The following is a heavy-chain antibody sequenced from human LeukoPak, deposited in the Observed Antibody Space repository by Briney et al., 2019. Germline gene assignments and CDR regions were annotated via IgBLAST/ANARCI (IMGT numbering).Heavy chain of an antibody. Sequence: GASVKVSCKASGGTFSSYAISWVRQAPGQGLEWMGIINPSGGSTSYAQKFQGRVTMTRDTSTSTVYMELSSLRSEDTAVYYCARGNPGYCSSTSCYRLKGAFDIWGQGTMVTVSS. V-gene: IGHV1-46*01. CDR3: ARGNPGYCSSTSCYRLKGAFDI. CDR2: INPSGGST. J-gene: IGHJ3*02. D-gene: IGHD2-2*01. CDR1: GGTFSSYA.